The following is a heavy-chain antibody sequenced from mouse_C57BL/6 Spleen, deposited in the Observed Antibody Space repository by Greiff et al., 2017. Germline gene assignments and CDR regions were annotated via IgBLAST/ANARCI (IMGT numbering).Heavy chain of an antibody. Sequence: VQLQQSGAELVRPGASVTLSCKASGYTFTDYEMHWVKQTPVHGLEWIGAIDPETGGTAYNQKFKGKAILTADKSSSTAYMELRSLTSEDSAVYYCTRGGIYYGYPFDYWGQGTTLTVSS. CDR3: TRGGIYYGYPFDY. V-gene: IGHV1-15*01. CDR2: IDPETGGT. D-gene: IGHD2-2*01. J-gene: IGHJ2*01. CDR1: GYTFTDYE.